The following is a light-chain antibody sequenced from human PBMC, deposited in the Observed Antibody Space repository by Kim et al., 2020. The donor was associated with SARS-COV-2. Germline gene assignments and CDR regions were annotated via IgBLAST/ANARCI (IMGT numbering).Light chain of an antibody. V-gene: IGKV3-15*01. CDR1: QSVSSS. Sequence: EIVMTQSPATLSVSPGERATLSCRASQSVSSSLAWYQQKPGQAPRLLIYGASTRATGIPARFSGSGSGTEFTLTISSLQSEDFAVYYCHQYNNWPPAWTFGQGTTVDIK. CDR3: HQYNNWPPAWT. J-gene: IGKJ1*01. CDR2: GAS.